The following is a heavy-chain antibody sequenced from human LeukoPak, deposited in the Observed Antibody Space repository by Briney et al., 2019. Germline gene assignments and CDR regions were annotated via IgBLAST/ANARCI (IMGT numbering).Heavy chain of an antibody. Sequence: SETLSLTCSVSGGSISSYYWNWIRQPPGKGLEWIGYIYYSGSTNYSPSLKSRVTMSVDTSKNQFSLKLSSVTAADTAVYYCAREPYDILTSYPQSYMDVWGKGTTVTVSS. CDR2: IYYSGST. D-gene: IGHD3-9*01. CDR3: AREPYDILTSYPQSYMDV. V-gene: IGHV4-59*01. CDR1: GGSISSYY. J-gene: IGHJ6*03.